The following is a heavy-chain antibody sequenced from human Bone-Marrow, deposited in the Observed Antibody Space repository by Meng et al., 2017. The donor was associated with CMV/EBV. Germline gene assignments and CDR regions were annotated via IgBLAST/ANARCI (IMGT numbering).Heavy chain of an antibody. J-gene: IGHJ6*02. CDR3: ARERIRYLEWTSSYGMDV. Sequence: ETLSLTCTVSGGSISSNYMSWVRQAPGKGLQWVSVIYNDGATYSADSVKGRFTISRDTSENSVYLQMNTLRAEDTAVYYCARERIRYLEWTSSYGMDVWGQGTTVTVSS. V-gene: IGHV3-53*01. CDR2: IYNDGAT. CDR1: GGSISSNY. D-gene: IGHD3-3*01.